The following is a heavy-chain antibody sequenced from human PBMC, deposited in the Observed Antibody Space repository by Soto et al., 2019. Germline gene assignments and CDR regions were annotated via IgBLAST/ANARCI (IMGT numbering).Heavy chain of an antibody. J-gene: IGHJ6*02. Sequence: QVQLVQSGAEVKKPGASVKVSCKASGYTFTGYYMHWVRQAPGQGLEWMGWINPNSGGTNYAQKFQGWVTMTRDTSISTAYMELSRLRSDDTAVYYCARARTHLGTYYYYGMDVWGQGTTVTVSS. CDR2: INPNSGGT. V-gene: IGHV1-2*04. CDR3: ARARTHLGTYYYYGMDV. CDR1: GYTFTGYY. D-gene: IGHD7-27*01.